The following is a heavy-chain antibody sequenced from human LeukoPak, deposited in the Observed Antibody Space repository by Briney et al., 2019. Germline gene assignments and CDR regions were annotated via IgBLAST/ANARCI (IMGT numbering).Heavy chain of an antibody. D-gene: IGHD5-18*01. V-gene: IGHV1-46*01. CDR1: GYTFTSYY. CDR2: INPSGGST. J-gene: IGHJ6*03. Sequence: PEASVKVSCKASGYTFTSYYMHWVRQAPGQGLEWMGIINPSGGSTSYAQKFQGRVTITTDESTSTAYMELSSLRSEDTAVYYCARGYSGPRPRVDTAMEENYYYYYYMDVWGKGTTVTVSS. CDR3: ARGYSGPRPRVDTAMEENYYYYYYMDV.